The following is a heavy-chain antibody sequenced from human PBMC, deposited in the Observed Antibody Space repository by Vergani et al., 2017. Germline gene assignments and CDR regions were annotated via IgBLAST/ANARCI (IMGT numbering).Heavy chain of an antibody. Sequence: EVQLVQSGAEVKKPGATMKISCKVSGYTFTDHYMHWVKQAPGKGLEWMGLVDPEDGETIYAEKFKGRVTIAADTSTDTAHLELSSLRSEDTAVYYCARLRPADYWGQGSLVTVSS. CDR2: VDPEDGET. J-gene: IGHJ4*02. CDR1: GYTFTDHY. CDR3: ARLRPADY. V-gene: IGHV1-69-2*01. D-gene: IGHD2-2*01.